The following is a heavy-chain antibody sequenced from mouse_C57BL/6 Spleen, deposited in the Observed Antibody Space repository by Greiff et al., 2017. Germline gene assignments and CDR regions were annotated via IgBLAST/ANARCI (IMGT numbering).Heavy chain of an antibody. CDR1: GYTFTSYW. Sequence: VQLQQPGAELVKPGASVTLSCKASGYTFTSYWMHWVQQRPGQGLEWIGMIHPNSGSTNSNEKFNRKAILPVDKSSSTAYMQLSSVTAEYSAVYYCARSMVTTGLDYWGQGTTLTVSA. D-gene: IGHD2-2*01. CDR3: ARSMVTTGLDY. V-gene: IGHV1-64*01. J-gene: IGHJ2*01. CDR2: IHPNSGST.